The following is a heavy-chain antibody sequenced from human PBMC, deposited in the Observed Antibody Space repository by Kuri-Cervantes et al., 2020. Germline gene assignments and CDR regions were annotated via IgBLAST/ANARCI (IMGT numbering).Heavy chain of an antibody. D-gene: IGHD4-11*01. CDR2: INPSTGNT. V-gene: IGHV1-46*01. Sequence: ASVKVSCKASGYTFTSNYMHWVRQAPGQGLEWMGIINPSTGNTNYAQRFQGRVTMTRDTSTSTVYMELSSLRSDDTAVYYCARATTVTTGYYMDVWGKGTTVTVSS. J-gene: IGHJ6*03. CDR1: GYTFTSNY. CDR3: ARATTVTTGYYMDV.